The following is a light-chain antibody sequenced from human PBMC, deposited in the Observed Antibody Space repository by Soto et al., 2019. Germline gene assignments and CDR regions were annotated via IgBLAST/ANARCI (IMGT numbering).Light chain of an antibody. V-gene: IGKV1-5*01. Sequence: DIQRTQSPSNLSASVGDRVTITCRASQSISSWLAWYQQKPGKAPKLLIYDASSLESGVPSRFSGSGSGTEFTLTISSLQPDDFATYYCQQYNSYGVTFGQGTKVDIK. CDR2: DAS. J-gene: IGKJ1*01. CDR1: QSISSW. CDR3: QQYNSYGVT.